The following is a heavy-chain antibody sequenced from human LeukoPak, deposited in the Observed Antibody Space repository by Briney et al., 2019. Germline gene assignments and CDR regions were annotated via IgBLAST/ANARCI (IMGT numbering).Heavy chain of an antibody. CDR1: GGSISSGGYS. CDR3: ARVKEDRHMDY. Sequence: PSETLSLTCAVSGGSISSGGYSWSWIRQPPGKGLEWIGYIYYSGSTYYNPSLKSRVTISVDTSKNQFSLKLSSVTAADTAVYYCARVKEDRHMDYWGQGTLVTVSS. J-gene: IGHJ4*02. D-gene: IGHD1-14*01. V-gene: IGHV4-30-4*07. CDR2: IYYSGST.